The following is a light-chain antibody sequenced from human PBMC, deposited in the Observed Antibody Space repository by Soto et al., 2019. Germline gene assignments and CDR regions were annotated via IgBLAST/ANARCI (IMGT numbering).Light chain of an antibody. J-gene: IGKJ1*01. Sequence: DIVLTQSPGTLSLSPGERATLSCRASQSVSNTYLAWHQQKPGLAPRLLIYDASSRATGIPDRFSGSGSGTDFTLTISRLEPEDFAVYYCQQYGSSPRTFGQGTKVDIK. CDR3: QQYGSSPRT. CDR1: QSVSNTY. CDR2: DAS. V-gene: IGKV3D-20*01.